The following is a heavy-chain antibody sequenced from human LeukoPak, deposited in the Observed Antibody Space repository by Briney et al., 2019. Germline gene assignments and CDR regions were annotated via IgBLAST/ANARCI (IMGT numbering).Heavy chain of an antibody. J-gene: IGHJ4*02. CDR1: DGSISSGNW. CDR2: AHHDGRT. Sequence: SGTLSLTCAVSDGSISSGNWWGWVRQATGKGLEWIGDAHHDGRTSYSPSLKRRVTISLEKSNNMFSLRLTSVTAADTAVYYCARKRVVGPIFNFDYWGQGTLITVSS. D-gene: IGHD1-26*01. V-gene: IGHV4-4*02. CDR3: ARKRVVGPIFNFDY.